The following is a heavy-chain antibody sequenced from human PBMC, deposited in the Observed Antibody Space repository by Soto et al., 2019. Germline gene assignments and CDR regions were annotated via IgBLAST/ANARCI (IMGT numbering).Heavy chain of an antibody. Sequence: EVQLLESGGGLVQPGGSLRLSCAASGFTFSSYAMSWVRQAPGKGLEWVSAISGSGGSTYYADSVKGRFTISRDNYKNTLYLQMNSLRAEDTAVYYCAKWDDFWSYGMDVWGQGTTVTVSS. V-gene: IGHV3-23*01. CDR2: ISGSGGST. CDR3: AKWDDFWSYGMDV. CDR1: GFTFSSYA. D-gene: IGHD3-3*01. J-gene: IGHJ6*02.